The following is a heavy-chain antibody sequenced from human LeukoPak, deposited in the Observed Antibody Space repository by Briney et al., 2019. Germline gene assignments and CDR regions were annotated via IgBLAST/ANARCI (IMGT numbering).Heavy chain of an antibody. J-gene: IGHJ5*01. D-gene: IGHD2-15*01. CDR2: IYHSGST. Sequence: SETLSLTCIVSGYSISSGYYWGWIRQPPGKGLEWIGSIYHSGSTFYNPSLKSRVTISVDTSKNQFPLRLSSVTAADTAVYYCARLSGIYCDRGSCFNYFDSWGQGALVTVSS. V-gene: IGHV4-38-2*02. CDR1: GYSISSGYY. CDR3: ARLSGIYCDRGSCFNYFDS.